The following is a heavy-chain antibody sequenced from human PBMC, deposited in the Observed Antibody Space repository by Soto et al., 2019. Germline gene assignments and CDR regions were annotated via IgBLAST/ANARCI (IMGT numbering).Heavy chain of an antibody. V-gene: IGHV3-21*01. CDR2: ISSSSSYI. D-gene: IGHD3-10*01. Sequence: RRLSCAASGFTFSSYSMNWVRQAPGKGLEWVSSISSSSSYIYYADSVNGRFTISRENAKNSLYLQMNSLRAEDTAVYYCARLPRESLTPIDYWGQATLVTVSS. J-gene: IGHJ4*02. CDR1: GFTFSSYS. CDR3: ARLPRESLTPIDY.